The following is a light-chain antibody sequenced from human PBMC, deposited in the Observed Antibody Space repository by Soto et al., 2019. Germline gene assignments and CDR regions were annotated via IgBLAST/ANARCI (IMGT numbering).Light chain of an antibody. CDR2: DAS. J-gene: IGKJ2*01. V-gene: IGKV1-33*01. Sequence: ESHMSRSPSSLCAAVGDRVTFTCQASQDIYKYLNWYQQKPWKAPKLLIYDASNLERGVPSRFSGSGSGTDFSLTVDSLQPEDTATYYCQQYDHPPYTFGQGTKVDIK. CDR1: QDIYKY. CDR3: QQYDHPPYT.